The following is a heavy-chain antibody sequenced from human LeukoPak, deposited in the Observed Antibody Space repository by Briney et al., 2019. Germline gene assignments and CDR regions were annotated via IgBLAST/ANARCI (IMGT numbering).Heavy chain of an antibody. Sequence: SETLSLTSTVSGGSINSYYWNWIRQPPGKGLEWIGYIYYSGSTNYNPSLKSRVTISIDTSKNQFSLKLSSVTAADTAVYYCARAEDGYNFDYWGQGTLVTVSS. CDR1: GGSINSYY. CDR2: IYYSGST. J-gene: IGHJ4*02. D-gene: IGHD5-24*01. CDR3: ARAEDGYNFDY. V-gene: IGHV4-59*01.